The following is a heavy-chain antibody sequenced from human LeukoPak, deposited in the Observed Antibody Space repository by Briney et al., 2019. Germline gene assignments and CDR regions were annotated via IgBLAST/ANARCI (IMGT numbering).Heavy chain of an antibody. CDR1: GYSFASYW. V-gene: IGHV5-51*01. D-gene: IGHD3-22*01. Sequence: GESLKISCKASGYSFASYWIGWVRQMSGKGLEWMAIVHPNDASTIYSPSFQGQVTISADKSISTAYLQWSSLKASDTAMYYCARRGSYYDSSGYKPRYYYFDYWGQGTLVTVSS. CDR3: ARRGSYYDSSGYKPRYYYFDY. J-gene: IGHJ4*02. CDR2: VHPNDAST.